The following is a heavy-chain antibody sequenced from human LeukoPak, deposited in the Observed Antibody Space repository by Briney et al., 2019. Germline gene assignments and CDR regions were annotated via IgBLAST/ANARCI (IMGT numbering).Heavy chain of an antibody. D-gene: IGHD1-1*01. CDR1: GFTFDDYA. Sequence: PGRSLRLSCAASGFTFDDYAMHWVRQAPGKGLEWVSGISWNSGSIGYADSVKGRFTISRDNAKNSLYLQMNSLRAEDMALYYCAKGNWDDWYFDLWGRGILVTVSS. J-gene: IGHJ2*01. CDR3: AKGNWDDWYFDL. V-gene: IGHV3-9*03. CDR2: ISWNSGSI.